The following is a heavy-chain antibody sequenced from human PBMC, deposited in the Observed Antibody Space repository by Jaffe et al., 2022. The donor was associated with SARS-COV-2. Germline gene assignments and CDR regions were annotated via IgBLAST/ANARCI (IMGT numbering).Heavy chain of an antibody. Sequence: EVQLLESGGGLVQPGGSLRLSCAASGFTFSSYAMSWVRQAPGKGLEWVSAISGSGGSTYYADSVKGRFTISRDNSKNTLYLQMNSLRAEDTAVYYCAKDSVYYADPIYYFDYWGQGTLVTVSS. D-gene: IGHD2-2*01. CDR3: AKDSVYYADPIYYFDY. CDR2: ISGSGGST. J-gene: IGHJ4*02. V-gene: IGHV3-23*01. CDR1: GFTFSSYA.